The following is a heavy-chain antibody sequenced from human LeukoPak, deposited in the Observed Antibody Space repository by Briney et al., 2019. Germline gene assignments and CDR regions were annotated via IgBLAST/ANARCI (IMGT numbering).Heavy chain of an antibody. CDR3: ARVVGAKGDAFDI. D-gene: IGHD1-26*01. CDR2: IYHSGST. CDR1: GGSISSGGYY. V-gene: IGHV4-30-2*01. Sequence: SETLSLTCAVSGGSISSGGYYWSWIRQPPGKCLEWIGYIYHSGSTYYKPSLKGRFTISVDRSKNQFSLKLSSVTAADTAAYYCARVVGAKGDAFDIWGQGTMVTVSS. J-gene: IGHJ3*02.